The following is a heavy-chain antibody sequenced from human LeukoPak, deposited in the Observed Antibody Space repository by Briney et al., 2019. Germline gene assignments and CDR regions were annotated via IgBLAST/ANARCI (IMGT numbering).Heavy chain of an antibody. CDR3: ARDQYDTWSRRGNFDS. D-gene: IGHD3-3*01. V-gene: IGHV3-7*03. CDR1: GFTFGKYW. J-gene: IGHJ4*02. Sequence: GSLRLSCVASGFTFGKYWMSWVRQAPGKGLEWVANIKLDGSEKNYVDSVKGRFTISRDNTKNSLYLQMNSLRPEDTAVFYCARDQYDTWSRRGNFDSWGQGTLVIVSS. CDR2: IKLDGSEK.